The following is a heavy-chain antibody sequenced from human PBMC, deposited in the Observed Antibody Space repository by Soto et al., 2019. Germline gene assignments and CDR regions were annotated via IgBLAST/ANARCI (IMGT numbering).Heavy chain of an antibody. V-gene: IGHV4-34*01. CDR3: ARDGRDYYYGMDV. Sequence: SETLSLTCAVYGGSFSGYYWSWIRQPPGKGLEWIGEINHSGSTNYNPSLKSRVTISVDTSKNQFSLKLSSVTAADTAVYYCARDGRDYYYGMDVWGQGTTVTVSS. J-gene: IGHJ6*02. D-gene: IGHD2-15*01. CDR2: INHSGST. CDR1: GGSFSGYY.